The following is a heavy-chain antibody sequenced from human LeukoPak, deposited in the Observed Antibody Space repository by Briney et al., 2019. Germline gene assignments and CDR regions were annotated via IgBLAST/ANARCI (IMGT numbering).Heavy chain of an antibody. D-gene: IGHD2-21*02. J-gene: IGHJ3*02. CDR2: ISSSSSYI. V-gene: IGHV3-21*01. CDR3: VRSTGGDWYTFDT. CDR1: GFTFSSYN. Sequence: GGSLRLSCAASGFTFSSYNMNWVRQAPGKGLEWVSSISSSSSYIYYADSVKGRFTISRDNARNSLYLQMNSLRAEDTSMYFCVRSTGGDWYTFDTWGQGTMVTVSS.